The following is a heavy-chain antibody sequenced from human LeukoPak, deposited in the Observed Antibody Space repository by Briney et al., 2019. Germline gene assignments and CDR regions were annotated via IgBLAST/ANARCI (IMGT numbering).Heavy chain of an antibody. CDR3: ARGRGGDNSNWFDP. CDR2: IIKSGSHI. Sequence: GGSLRLSCAASGFTLSDYSMNWVRQAPGKGLEWVSAIIKSGSHIYYADSVKGRFTISRDNANNSLYLQMTGLRDEDTAVYYCARGRGGDNSNWFDPWGPGTLVTVSS. D-gene: IGHD4-23*01. CDR1: GFTLSDYS. J-gene: IGHJ5*02. V-gene: IGHV3-21*01.